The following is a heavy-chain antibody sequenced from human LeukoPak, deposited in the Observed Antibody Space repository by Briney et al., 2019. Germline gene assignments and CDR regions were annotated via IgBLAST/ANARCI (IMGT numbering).Heavy chain of an antibody. CDR1: GGSFSGYY. V-gene: IGHV4-34*01. Sequence: SETLSLTCAVYGGSFSGYYWSWIRQPPGKGLEWIGEINHSGSTNYNPSLKSRVTISVDTSKNQFSLKLSSVTAADTAVYYCARGPRHYYGSGSPYYYYYYMDVWGKGTTVTVSS. J-gene: IGHJ6*03. D-gene: IGHD3-10*01. CDR3: ARGPRHYYGSGSPYYYYYYMDV. CDR2: INHSGST.